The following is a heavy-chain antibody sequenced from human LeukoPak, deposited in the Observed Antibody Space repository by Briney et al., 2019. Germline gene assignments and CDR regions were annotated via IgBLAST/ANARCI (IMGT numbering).Heavy chain of an antibody. D-gene: IGHD2-15*01. J-gene: IGHJ4*02. CDR2: INHSGST. CDR1: GGSFSGYY. CDR3: ARGTLRVVPWPLDY. Sequence: SETLSLTCAVYGGSFSGYYWSWIRQPPGKGLEWVGEINHSGSTNYNPSLKSRVTISVDTSKNQFSLKLSSVTAADTAVYYCARGTLRVVPWPLDYWGQGTLVTVSS. V-gene: IGHV4-34*01.